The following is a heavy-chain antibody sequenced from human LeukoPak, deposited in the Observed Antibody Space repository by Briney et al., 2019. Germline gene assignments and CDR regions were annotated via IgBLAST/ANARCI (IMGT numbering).Heavy chain of an antibody. Sequence: GRSLRLPCAASGFTASWYGMLRVRQAPGKGLEWVVVMSHDGRNTYYADSVKGRFTVSRDDSKNTLYVQMNSLRPDETAWYYCAKESGVYCSGGSCYLEHWRQGTLVTVSS. V-gene: IGHV3-30*18. CDR3: AKESGVYCSGGSCYLEH. CDR2: MSHDGRNT. J-gene: IGHJ4*02. D-gene: IGHD2-15*01. CDR1: GFTASWYG.